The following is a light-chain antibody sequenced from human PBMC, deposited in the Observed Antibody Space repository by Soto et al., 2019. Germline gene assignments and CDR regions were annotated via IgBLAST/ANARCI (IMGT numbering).Light chain of an antibody. V-gene: IGKV1-5*03. CDR2: KAS. CDR3: QQYNSYSRT. Sequence: DIQMTQSPSTLSASVGDRVTITCRASQRISDWLAWYQQKPGKAPKLLIYKASSLESGVPSRFSGSGSGTDFTLTISRLQPDDCATYYCQQYNSYSRTFGQGTKVEV. J-gene: IGKJ1*01. CDR1: QRISDW.